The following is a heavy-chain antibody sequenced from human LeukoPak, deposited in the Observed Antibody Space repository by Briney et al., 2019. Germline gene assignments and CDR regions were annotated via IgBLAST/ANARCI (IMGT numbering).Heavy chain of an antibody. CDR1: GGSISSYY. Sequence: SETLSLTCTVSGGSISSYYWSWIRQPAGKGLERIGRIYTSGSTNYNPSLKSRVTMSVDTSKNQFSLKLSSVTAADTAVYYCARSFGSSWRAEYFQHWGQGTLVTVSS. J-gene: IGHJ1*01. CDR2: IYTSGST. CDR3: ARSFGSSWRAEYFQH. D-gene: IGHD6-13*01. V-gene: IGHV4-4*07.